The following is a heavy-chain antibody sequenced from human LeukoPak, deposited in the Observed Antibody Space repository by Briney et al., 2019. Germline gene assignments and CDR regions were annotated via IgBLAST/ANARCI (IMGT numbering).Heavy chain of an antibody. CDR2: IYYSGST. J-gene: IGHJ6*02. CDR3: ARYYYDSSGYRRDYYYYGMDV. CDR1: RGSISSGGYY. V-gene: IGHV4-31*03. Sequence: PSQSLSLTCTLSRGSISSGGYYSSCIRQHPGKGLEWIGYIYYSGSTYYNPSLKSRVSISVHTSKNQFSLKLSSVTAADTAVYYCARYYYDSSGYRRDYYYYGMDVWRQGTRVSVSS. D-gene: IGHD3-22*01.